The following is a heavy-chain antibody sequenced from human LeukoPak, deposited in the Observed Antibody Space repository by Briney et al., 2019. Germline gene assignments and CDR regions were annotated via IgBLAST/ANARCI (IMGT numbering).Heavy chain of an antibody. Sequence: GRSLRLSCAASGFTFGDYAMHWVRQAPGKGLEWVSGINWKSNNIGYADSVKGRFTISRDNAKNSLYLQMNSLRTEDTALYYRARDRAGYFYAMDVWGQGTSVTVSS. D-gene: IGHD6-13*01. CDR1: GFTFGDYA. J-gene: IGHJ6*02. CDR2: INWKSNNI. V-gene: IGHV3-9*01. CDR3: ARDRAGYFYAMDV.